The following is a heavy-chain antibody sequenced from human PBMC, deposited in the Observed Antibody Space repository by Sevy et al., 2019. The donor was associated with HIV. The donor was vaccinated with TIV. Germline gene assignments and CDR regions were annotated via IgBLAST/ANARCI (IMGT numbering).Heavy chain of an antibody. Sequence: GGCLRLSCAASEFTFSSYAMAWVRQAPGKGLEWVSRISVSGDSTLYVDSVKGRFTISRDNSKNTLYLQMNSLRAEDPAIYYCAKDLPLLVGPGAFGLWGQGTTVTVSS. V-gene: IGHV3-23*01. CDR3: AKDLPLLVGPGAFGL. J-gene: IGHJ3*01. CDR2: ISVSGDST. D-gene: IGHD1-26*01. CDR1: EFTFSSYA.